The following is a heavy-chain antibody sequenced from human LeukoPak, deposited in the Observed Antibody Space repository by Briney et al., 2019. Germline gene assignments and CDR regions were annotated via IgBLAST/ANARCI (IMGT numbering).Heavy chain of an antibody. J-gene: IGHJ4*02. CDR3: ARILGGDEGADY. CDR1: EFTISDYW. CDR2: VNQDGNNK. D-gene: IGHD1-26*01. V-gene: IGHV3-7*01. Sequence: GGSLRFSCAASEFTISDYWMTWVRQAPGKGLKWVANVNQDGNNKNYVESVKGRFTISRDNAKNSLYLQMNSLRAEDTAVYYCARILGGDEGADYWGQGTLVTVSS.